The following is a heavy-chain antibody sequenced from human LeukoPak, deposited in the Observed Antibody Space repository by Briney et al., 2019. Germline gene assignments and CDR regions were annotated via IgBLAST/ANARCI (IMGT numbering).Heavy chain of an antibody. CDR1: GFTFSSYG. D-gene: IGHD3-10*01. CDR2: ISYDGSNK. J-gene: IGHJ6*04. CDR3: AKATPYYYGSGSYYTGAYYYYGMDV. Sequence: RSLRLSCAASGFTFSSYGMHWVRQAPGKGLEWVAVISYDGSNKYYADSVKGRFTISRDNSKNTLYLQMNSLRAEDTAVYYCAKATPYYYGSGSYYTGAYYYYGMDVWGKGTTVTVSS. V-gene: IGHV3-30*18.